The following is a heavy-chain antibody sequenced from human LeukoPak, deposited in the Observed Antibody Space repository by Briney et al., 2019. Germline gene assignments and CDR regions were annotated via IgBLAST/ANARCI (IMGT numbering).Heavy chain of an antibody. CDR1: GFTFSSYG. V-gene: IGHV3-33*01. CDR3: AREEAYCSGTSCFRFFDY. J-gene: IGHJ4*02. D-gene: IGHD2-15*01. Sequence: GGSLRLSCAASGFTFSSYGMHWVRQAPGKGLEWVAVIWYDGSNKYYADSVKGRFTISRDDSKNTLYLQMNSLRAEDTAVYYCAREEAYCSGTSCFRFFDYWGQGTLVSVSS. CDR2: IWYDGSNK.